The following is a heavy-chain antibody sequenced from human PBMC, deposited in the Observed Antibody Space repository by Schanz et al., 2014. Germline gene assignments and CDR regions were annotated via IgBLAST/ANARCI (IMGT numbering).Heavy chain of an antibody. CDR2: IIPILGIA. CDR3: ARDFSAYVGNYFDY. J-gene: IGHJ4*02. V-gene: IGHV1-69*04. D-gene: IGHD5-12*01. CDR1: GGTFSTYP. Sequence: QVQLVQSGAEVKKPGSSMKVSCKASGGTFSTYPINWLRQAPGQGLEWMGRIIPILGIANYAQKFQGRVTNTADKSTSTAYMDLSSLRPEDTAVYYCARDFSAYVGNYFDYWGQGTLVTVSS.